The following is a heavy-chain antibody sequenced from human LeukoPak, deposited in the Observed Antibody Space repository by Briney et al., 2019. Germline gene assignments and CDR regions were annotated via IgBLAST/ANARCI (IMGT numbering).Heavy chain of an antibody. CDR3: ATGSLRLGEFSLGY. D-gene: IGHD3-16*02. CDR1: GYTLTELS. Sequence: ASVKVSCKVSGYTLTELSMHWVRQAPGKGLEWMGGFDPEDGETVYAQRFQGRVTMTEDTSTDTAYMELSSLRSEDTAVYYCATGSLRLGEFSLGYWGQGTLVTVSP. V-gene: IGHV1-24*01. CDR2: FDPEDGET. J-gene: IGHJ4*02.